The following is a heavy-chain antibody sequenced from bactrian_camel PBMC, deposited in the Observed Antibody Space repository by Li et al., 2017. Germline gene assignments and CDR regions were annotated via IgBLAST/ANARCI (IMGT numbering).Heavy chain of an antibody. CDR1: EYDYSRFC. CDR3: AGGPFDYIPEWGISDADFDW. Sequence: QLVESGGGSVQAGGSLRLSCRASEYDYSRFCMAWFRQVPGKKREGVAILGVDGAIRYADFVKGRFTISKDNDKNTLSLHLQTNSLKPEDTAMYYCAGGPFDYIPEWGISDADFDWWGQGTQVTVS. V-gene: IGHV3S44*01. CDR2: ILGVDGAI. D-gene: IGHD2*01. J-gene: IGHJ6*01.